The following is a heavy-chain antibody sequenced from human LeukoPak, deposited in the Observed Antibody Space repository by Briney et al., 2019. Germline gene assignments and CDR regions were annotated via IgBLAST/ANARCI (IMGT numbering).Heavy chain of an antibody. D-gene: IGHD3-10*01. Sequence: PGGSLRLSCAASGFTFNNYWMTWFRQAPGKGLEWVANIKPDGTEIYYVDSVRGRFIVSRDNAENSLYLQMNSLRAEDTAVYYCARTPDGADYWGQGTLVTVSS. CDR1: GFTFNNYW. CDR3: ARTPDGADY. J-gene: IGHJ4*02. V-gene: IGHV3-7*01. CDR2: IKPDGTEI.